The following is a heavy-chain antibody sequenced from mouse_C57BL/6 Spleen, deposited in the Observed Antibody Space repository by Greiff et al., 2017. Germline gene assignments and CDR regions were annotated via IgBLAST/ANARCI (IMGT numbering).Heavy chain of an antibody. J-gene: IGHJ4*01. Sequence: EVQRVESGGGLVKPGGSLKLSCAASGFTFSSYTMSWVRQTPEKRLEWVATISGGGGNTYYPDSVKGRFTISRDNAKNTLYLQMSSLRSEDTAVYYCASFPYYGSSGYYAMDYWGQGTSVTVSS. CDR2: ISGGGGNT. CDR1: GFTFSSYT. D-gene: IGHD1-1*01. V-gene: IGHV5-9*04. CDR3: ASFPYYGSSGYYAMDY.